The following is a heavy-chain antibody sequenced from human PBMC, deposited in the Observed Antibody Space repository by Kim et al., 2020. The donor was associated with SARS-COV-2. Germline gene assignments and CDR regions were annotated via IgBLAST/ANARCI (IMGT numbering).Heavy chain of an antibody. CDR3: ARHSSSWYASFDY. J-gene: IGHJ4*02. D-gene: IGHD6-13*01. Sequence: SETLSLTCTVSGGSISSSSYYWGWIRQPPGKGLEWIGSIYYSGSTYYNPSLKSRVTISVDTSKNQFSLKLSSVTAADTAVYYCARHSSSWYASFDYWGQGTLVTVSS. CDR1: GGSISSSSYY. V-gene: IGHV4-39*01. CDR2: IYYSGST.